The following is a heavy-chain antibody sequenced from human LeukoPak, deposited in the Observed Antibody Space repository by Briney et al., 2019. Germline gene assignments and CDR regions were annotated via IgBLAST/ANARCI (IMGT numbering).Heavy chain of an antibody. V-gene: IGHV3-23*01. J-gene: IGHJ4*02. CDR2: ISGSGGST. CDR3: AKALEYCSSTSCYIGY. CDR1: GFTFSSYS. D-gene: IGHD2-2*02. Sequence: GGSLRLSCAASGFTFSSYSMNWVRQAPGKGLEWVSAISGSGGSTYYADSVKGRFTISRDNSKNTLYLQMNSLRAEDTAVYYCAKALEYCSSTSCYIGYWGQGTLVTVSS.